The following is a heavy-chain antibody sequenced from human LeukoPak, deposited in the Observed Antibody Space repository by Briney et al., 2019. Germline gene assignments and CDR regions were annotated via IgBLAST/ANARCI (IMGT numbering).Heavy chain of an antibody. V-gene: IGHV3-23*01. CDR2: ISDRVSTT. CDR1: GFTFSSYA. D-gene: IGHD3-22*01. J-gene: IGHJ4*02. CDR3: AKGHFKDSSGYYPYYFDY. Sequence: GRSLRLSCAASGFTFSSYAMSWVSQPPGKGLEWVSGISDRVSTTYYADPVKGRFTIYRDNSKNTLYLQMNSVRAEDTAVYYCAKGHFKDSSGYYPYYFDYWGQGTLVTVSS.